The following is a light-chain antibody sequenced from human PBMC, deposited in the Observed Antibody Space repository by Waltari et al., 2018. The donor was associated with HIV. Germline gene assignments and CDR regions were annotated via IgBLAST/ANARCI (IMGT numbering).Light chain of an antibody. J-gene: IGLJ3*02. Sequence: QSVLTQPPSTSETPGQRVTISCSGSSSNIGSNSVDWYQQVPGTAPKLFIHTTIQRPSGVPDRFSGSKSGTSASLAISGLQSEDEATYYCATWDDSLNGWVFGGGTKLTAL. CDR2: TTI. CDR3: ATWDDSLNGWV. CDR1: SSNIGSNS. V-gene: IGLV1-44*01.